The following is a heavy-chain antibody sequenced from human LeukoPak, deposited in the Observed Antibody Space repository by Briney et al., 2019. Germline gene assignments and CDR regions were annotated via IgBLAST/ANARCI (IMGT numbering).Heavy chain of an antibody. CDR1: GYTFTDYY. D-gene: IGHD2-2*01. CDR2: INPNDGDT. Sequence: ASVKVSCTASGYTFTDYYMHWVRQAPGQGFEWMGWINPNDGDTNYAQKFQGRVTMTRDTSISTAHMEVSRLRSDDTAVYYCARADFLYCSSTTCLFDYWGQGTLVTVSS. V-gene: IGHV1-2*02. CDR3: ARADFLYCSSTTCLFDY. J-gene: IGHJ4*02.